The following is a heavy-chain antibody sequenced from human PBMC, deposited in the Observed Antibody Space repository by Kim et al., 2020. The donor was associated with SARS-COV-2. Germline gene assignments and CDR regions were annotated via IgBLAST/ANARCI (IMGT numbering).Heavy chain of an antibody. Sequence: GGSLRLSCTASGFTFGDYAMSWVRQAPGKGLEWVGFIRSKAYGGTTEYAASVKGRFTISRDDSKSIAYLQMNSLKTEDTAVYYCTRDRESSALDYWGQGTLVTVSS. CDR3: TRDRESSALDY. J-gene: IGHJ4*02. CDR1: GFTFGDYA. V-gene: IGHV3-49*04. CDR2: IRSKAYGGTT. D-gene: IGHD6-25*01.